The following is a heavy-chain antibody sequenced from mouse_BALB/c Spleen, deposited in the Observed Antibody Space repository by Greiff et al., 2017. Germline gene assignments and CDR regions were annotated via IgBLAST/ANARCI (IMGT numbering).Heavy chain of an antibody. V-gene: IGHV3-2*02. CDR1: GYSITSDYA. J-gene: IGHJ2*01. CDR3: ARYYGNYLSYFDY. Sequence: DVKLQESGPGLVKPSQSLSLTCTVTGYSITSDYAWNWIRQFPGNKLEWMGYISYSGSTSYNPSLKSRISITRDTSKNQFFLQLNSVTTEDTATYYCARYYGNYLSYFDYWGQGTTLTVSS. D-gene: IGHD2-1*01. CDR2: ISYSGST.